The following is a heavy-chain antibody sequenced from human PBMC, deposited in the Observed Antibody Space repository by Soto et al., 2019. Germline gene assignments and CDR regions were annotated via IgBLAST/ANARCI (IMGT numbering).Heavy chain of an antibody. CDR3: ARDRQWLVLWNFDY. V-gene: IGHV3-33*01. CDR2: IWYDGSNK. Sequence: GGSLRLSCPASGFTFRSYGMHWVRQAPGKGLKWVAVIWYDGSNKYYADSVKGRFTISRDNSKNTLYLQMSSLSGEDTAVYYCARDRQWLVLWNFDYWGQGTLVTVSS. D-gene: IGHD6-19*01. CDR1: GFTFRSYG. J-gene: IGHJ4*02.